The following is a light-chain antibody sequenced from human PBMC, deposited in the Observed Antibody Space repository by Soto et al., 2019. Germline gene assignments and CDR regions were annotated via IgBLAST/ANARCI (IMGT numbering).Light chain of an antibody. CDR3: CSYAGSSTFV. Sequence: QSVLTQPASVSGSPGQSVTISCTGTSSDIGAYKYVSWYQHHPGKSPRLLIYEVSNRPSGVSNRFSGSKSGNTASLTISGLQAEDEADYYCCSYAGSSTFVFGTGTKVTVL. CDR2: EVS. CDR1: SSDIGAYKY. V-gene: IGLV2-14*01. J-gene: IGLJ1*01.